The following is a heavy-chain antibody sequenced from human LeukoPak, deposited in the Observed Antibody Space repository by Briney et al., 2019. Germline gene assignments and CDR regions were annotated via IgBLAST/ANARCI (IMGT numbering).Heavy chain of an antibody. V-gene: IGHV4-34*01. CDR2: INHSGST. Sequence: PSETLSLTCAVYGGSFSGYYWSWIRQPPGKGLEWIGEINHSGSTNYNPSLKSRVTISVDTSKNQFSLKLSSVTAADTAVYYCARHAARRPVRGRINWFDPWGQGTLVTVSS. CDR3: ARHAARRPVRGRINWFDP. D-gene: IGHD3-10*01. J-gene: IGHJ5*02. CDR1: GGSFSGYY.